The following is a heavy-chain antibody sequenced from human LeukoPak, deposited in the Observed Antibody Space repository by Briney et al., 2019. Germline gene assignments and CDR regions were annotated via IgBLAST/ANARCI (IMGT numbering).Heavy chain of an antibody. CDR3: ATVWFGNWFDP. CDR2: IYPGNSET. Sequence: GESLKISCKASGYGFTNYWIAWLRQMPGKGLEWMGVIYPGNSETRYSPSFQGQVTISVDKSINTAYLQWSSLKASDTAMYYCATVWFGNWFDPWGQGTLVTVSS. V-gene: IGHV5-51*01. CDR1: GYGFTNYW. J-gene: IGHJ5*02. D-gene: IGHD3-10*01.